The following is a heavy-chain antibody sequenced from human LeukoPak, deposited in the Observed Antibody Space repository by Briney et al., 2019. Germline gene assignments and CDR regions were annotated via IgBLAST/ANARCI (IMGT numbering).Heavy chain of an antibody. CDR1: GFTFSDYY. V-gene: IGHV3-71*01. Sequence: GGSLRLSCAASGFTFSDYYMSWVRHAPGKGRVGVVFIRSKTYGGTQECAASVKGRTTISRDDSKSIAYLQMDSLKTEDTAIYYCIAYGSGSFRDWRQGTLVTVSS. D-gene: IGHD3-10*01. CDR2: IRSKTYGGTQ. J-gene: IGHJ4*02. CDR3: IAYGSGSFRD.